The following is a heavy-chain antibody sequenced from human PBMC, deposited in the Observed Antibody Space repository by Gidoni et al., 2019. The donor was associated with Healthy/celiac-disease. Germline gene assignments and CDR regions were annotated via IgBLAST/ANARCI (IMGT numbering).Heavy chain of an antibody. CDR3: ARGHDYDSSGYRLDY. D-gene: IGHD3-22*01. J-gene: IGHJ4*02. V-gene: IGHV3-33*01. CDR2: IWYDGSNK. CDR1: GFTFRSYG. Sequence: QVQLVESGGGVVQPGRSLRLSCAASGFTFRSYGMHWVRQAPGKGLGWVAVIWYDGSNKYYADSVKGRFTISRDNSKNTLYLQMNSLRAEDTAVYYCARGHDYDSSGYRLDYWGQGTLVTVSS.